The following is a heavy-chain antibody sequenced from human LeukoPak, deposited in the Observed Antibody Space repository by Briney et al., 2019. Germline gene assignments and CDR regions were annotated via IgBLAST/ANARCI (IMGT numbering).Heavy chain of an antibody. D-gene: IGHD3-16*01. V-gene: IGHV4-39*07. CDR3: ARDTVGGSLDY. J-gene: IGHJ4*02. CDR1: GGSISSSSYY. CDR2: IYYSGST. Sequence: SETLSLTCTVSGGSISSSSYYWGWLRQPPGKGLEWIGSIYYSGSTYYNPSLKSRVTISVDTSKNQFSLKLSSVTAADTAVYYCARDTVGGSLDYWGQGTLVTVSS.